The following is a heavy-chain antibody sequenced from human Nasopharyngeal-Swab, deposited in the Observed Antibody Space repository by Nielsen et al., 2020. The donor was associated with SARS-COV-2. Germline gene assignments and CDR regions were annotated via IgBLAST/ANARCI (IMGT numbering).Heavy chain of an antibody. Sequence: GGSLRLSCAASGFTFSTYSMNWVRQAPGKGLEWVSYISSSSSTIYYADSVKGRFTISRDNAKNSLYLQMNSLRAEDTAVYYCARVNYDFWSGYEDYFYYYYMDVWGKGTTVTVSS. D-gene: IGHD3-3*01. CDR1: GFTFSTYS. V-gene: IGHV3-48*01. CDR2: ISSSSSTI. J-gene: IGHJ6*03. CDR3: ARVNYDFWSGYEDYFYYYYMDV.